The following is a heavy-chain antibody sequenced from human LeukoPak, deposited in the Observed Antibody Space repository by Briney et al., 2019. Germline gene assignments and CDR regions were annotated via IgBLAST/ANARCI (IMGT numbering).Heavy chain of an antibody. CDR1: GGSFSGYY. Sequence: SETLSLTCAVYGGSFSGYYWSWIRQPPGKGLEWIGEINHSGSTNYNPSLKSRVTISVDTSKNQFSLKLSSVTAADTAVYYCARHPRFAAAGSNWGQGTLVTVSS. V-gene: IGHV4-34*01. CDR3: ARHPRFAAAGSN. CDR2: INHSGST. J-gene: IGHJ4*02. D-gene: IGHD6-13*01.